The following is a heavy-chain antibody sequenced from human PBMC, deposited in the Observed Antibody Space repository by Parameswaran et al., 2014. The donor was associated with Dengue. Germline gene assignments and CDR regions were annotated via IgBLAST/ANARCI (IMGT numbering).Heavy chain of an antibody. CDR2: IQNDGGNR. Sequence: GESLKISCAASGFTFSSFGIHWVRQAPGKGLEWVAFIQNDGGNRYYADSVKGRFTISRDNSKNTLYLQMSSLRVEDTAMYYCAVLPRHSDTFDIWGQGTMVTVSS. J-gene: IGHJ3*02. CDR3: AVLPRHSDTFDI. D-gene: IGHD2-21*01. CDR1: GFTFSSFG. V-gene: IGHV3-30*02.